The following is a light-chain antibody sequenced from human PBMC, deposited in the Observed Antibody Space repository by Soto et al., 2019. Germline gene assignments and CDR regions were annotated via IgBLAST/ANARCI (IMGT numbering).Light chain of an antibody. CDR3: SSYTSDITPYV. Sequence: QSALTQPASVSGSPGQSITISCTGTSSDVGGYNYVSWYQQHPGMAPKLTIYDVSTRPSGVSNRFSGSKSGNTASLTISGLQAEDEADYYCSSYTSDITPYVFGAGTKLTVL. V-gene: IGLV2-14*01. CDR2: DVS. J-gene: IGLJ1*01. CDR1: SSDVGGYNY.